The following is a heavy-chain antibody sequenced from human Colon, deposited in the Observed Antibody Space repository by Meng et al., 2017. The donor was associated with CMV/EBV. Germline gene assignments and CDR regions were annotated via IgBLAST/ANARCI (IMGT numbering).Heavy chain of an antibody. J-gene: IGHJ6*02. V-gene: IGHV3-7*01. CDR1: GFTFSSYW. CDR3: AKGGAARPFGYYYGMDV. Sequence: GGSLRLSCAASGFTFSSYWMSWVRQSPGKGLEWVANIKQDGSEKYYVGSVKGRFTISRDNAKNSLYLQMNSLRAEDTAVYYCAKGGAARPFGYYYGMDVWGQGTTVTVSS. D-gene: IGHD6-6*01. CDR2: IKQDGSEK.